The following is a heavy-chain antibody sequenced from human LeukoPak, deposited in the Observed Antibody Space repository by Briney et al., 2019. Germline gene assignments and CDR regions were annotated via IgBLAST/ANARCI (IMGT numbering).Heavy chain of an antibody. Sequence: GGSLRLSCAASGFTFSSYAMSWVRQAPGKGLEWVSAISGNGGSTYYADSVRGRFTISRDNSKNTLYLQMNSLRAEDTAVYYCAKGVVVRGYYFDYWGQGTLVTVSS. CDR1: GFTFSSYA. D-gene: IGHD3-10*01. CDR3: AKGVVVRGYYFDY. V-gene: IGHV3-23*01. J-gene: IGHJ4*02. CDR2: ISGNGGST.